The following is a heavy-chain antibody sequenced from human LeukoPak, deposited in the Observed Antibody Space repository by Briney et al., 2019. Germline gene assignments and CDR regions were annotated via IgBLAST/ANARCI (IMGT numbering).Heavy chain of an antibody. CDR2: IYSGGST. J-gene: IGHJ4*02. D-gene: IGHD3-3*01. V-gene: IGHV3-53*01. CDR1: GFTFNTYT. CDR3: ARDRRNYDFWSGYYDY. Sequence: GGSLRLSCAASGFTFNTYTMNWVRQAPGKGLEWVSVIYSGGSTYYADSVKGRFTISRDNSKSTLYLQMNSLRAEDTAVYYCARDRRNYDFWSGYYDYWGQGTLVTVSS.